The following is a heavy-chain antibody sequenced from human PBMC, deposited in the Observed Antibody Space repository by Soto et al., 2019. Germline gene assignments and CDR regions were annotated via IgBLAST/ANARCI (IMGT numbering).Heavy chain of an antibody. CDR1: GGSISSYY. Sequence: SETLSLTCTVSGGSISSYYWSWIRQPPGKGLEWIGYIYYSGSTNYNPSLKSRVTISVDTSKNQFSLKLSSVTAADTAVYYCARHLEGMGYCSGGSCSPDYYYYMDVWGKGTTVTVSS. J-gene: IGHJ6*03. CDR3: ARHLEGMGYCSGGSCSPDYYYYMDV. D-gene: IGHD2-15*01. CDR2: IYYSGST. V-gene: IGHV4-59*08.